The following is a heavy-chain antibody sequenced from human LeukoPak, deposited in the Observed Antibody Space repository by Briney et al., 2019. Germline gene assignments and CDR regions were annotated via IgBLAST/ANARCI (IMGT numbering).Heavy chain of an antibody. D-gene: IGHD3-22*01. CDR2: TSSSGSTI. CDR1: GFTFSSYE. Sequence: GGSLRLSCAASGFTFSSYEMNWVRQAPGKGLEWVSHTSSSGSTIYYADSVKGRFTISRDNAKNSLYLQMNSLRAEDTAVYYCARYYDSSGYYFFDYWGQGTLVTVSS. CDR3: ARYYDSSGYYFFDY. V-gene: IGHV3-48*03. J-gene: IGHJ4*02.